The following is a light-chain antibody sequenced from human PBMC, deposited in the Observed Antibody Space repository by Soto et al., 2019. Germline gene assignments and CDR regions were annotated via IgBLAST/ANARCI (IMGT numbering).Light chain of an antibody. V-gene: IGLV1-44*01. CDR1: GSSIGTNT. CDR3: AAWDGSLNNVL. Sequence: QAVVTQPPSASGTPGQRVIISCSGSGSSIGTNTVNWYRQLSGTAPKLLIYGDNQRPSGVPDRFSGSKSGTSASLAISGLQSEDEADYYCAAWDGSLNNVLFGGGTKVTVL. J-gene: IGLJ2*01. CDR2: GDN.